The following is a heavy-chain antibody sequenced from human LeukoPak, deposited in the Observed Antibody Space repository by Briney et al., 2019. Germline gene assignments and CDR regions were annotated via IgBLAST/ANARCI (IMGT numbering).Heavy chain of an antibody. Sequence: GESLKISCKGSGYSFTSYWIGWVRQMPGKGLGWMGIIYPGDSDTRYSPSFQGQVTISADKSISTAYLQWSSLKASDTAMYYCARRDYDILTGADAFDIWGQGTMVTVSS. J-gene: IGHJ3*02. CDR1: GYSFTSYW. V-gene: IGHV5-51*01. CDR3: ARRDYDILTGADAFDI. CDR2: IYPGDSDT. D-gene: IGHD3-9*01.